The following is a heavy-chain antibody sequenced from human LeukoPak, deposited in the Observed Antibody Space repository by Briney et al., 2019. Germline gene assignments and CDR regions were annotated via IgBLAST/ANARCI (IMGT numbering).Heavy chain of an antibody. Sequence: APVKVSCKASGYTFTSYYMHWVRQAPGQGLEWMGIINPSGGSTSYAQKFQGRVTMTRDTSTSTVYMELSSLRSEDTAVYYCARVQLPYSSGWSHFDYWGQGTLVTVSS. CDR3: ARVQLPYSSGWSHFDY. V-gene: IGHV1-46*01. J-gene: IGHJ4*02. D-gene: IGHD6-19*01. CDR2: INPSGGST. CDR1: GYTFTSYY.